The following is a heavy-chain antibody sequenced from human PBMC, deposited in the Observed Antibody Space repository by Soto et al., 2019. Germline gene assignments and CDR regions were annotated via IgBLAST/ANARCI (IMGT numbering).Heavy chain of an antibody. J-gene: IGHJ4*02. CDR3: ARGGSLERIPDGY. V-gene: IGHV4-31*03. D-gene: IGHD1-1*01. CDR2: IYYSGST. CDR1: GGSISIGGYY. Sequence: KSSETLSLTCTVSGGSISIGGYYWSCIRQHPGKGLEWIGYIYYSGSTYYNPSLKSRVTISVDTSKNQFSLKLSSVTAADTAVYYCARGGSLERIPDGYWGQGTLVTVSS.